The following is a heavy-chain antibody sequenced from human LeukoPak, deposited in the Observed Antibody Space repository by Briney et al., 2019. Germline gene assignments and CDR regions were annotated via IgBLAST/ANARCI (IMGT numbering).Heavy chain of an antibody. D-gene: IGHD3-3*02. V-gene: IGHV4-34*01. CDR3: ARDRLALNAFDI. Sequence: SETLSLTCAVYGGSFSGYYWSWIRQPPGKGLEWIGEINHSGSTNYNPSLKSRVTISVDTSKNQFSLKLSSVTAADTAVYYCARDRLALNAFDIWGRGTMVTVSS. CDR2: INHSGST. CDR1: GGSFSGYY. J-gene: IGHJ3*02.